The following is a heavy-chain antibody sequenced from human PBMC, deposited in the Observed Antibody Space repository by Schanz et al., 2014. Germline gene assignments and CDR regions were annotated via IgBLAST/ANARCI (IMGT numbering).Heavy chain of an antibody. Sequence: VQLLESGGVLVHPFYSLILSFSSSSFIFIIYIIHLFLQAPVNLLEWVSYISRSSSTIYYADSVKGRFTISRNNAKNSLYLQMNSLRAEDTGVYCWARGREVVAEIFDVWGQGTMXTVSS. J-gene: IGHJ3*01. CDR3: ARGREVVAEIFDV. D-gene: IGHD3-22*01. CDR1: SFIFIIYI. CDR2: ISRSSSTI. V-gene: IGHV3-48*01.